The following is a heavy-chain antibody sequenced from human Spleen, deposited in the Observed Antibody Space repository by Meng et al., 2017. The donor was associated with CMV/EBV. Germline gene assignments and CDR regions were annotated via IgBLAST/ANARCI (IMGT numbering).Heavy chain of an antibody. D-gene: IGHD2-2*01. CDR3: AKGVVSLSYYGMDV. CDR1: GFTFDDYA. V-gene: IGHV3-9*01. CDR2: ISWNSGSI. J-gene: IGHJ6*02. Sequence: SLKISCAASGFTFDDYAMHWVRQAPGKGLEWVSGISWNSGSIGYADSVKGRFTISRDNAKNSLYLQMNSLRAEDTALYYCAKGVVSLSYYGMDVWGQGTTVTVSS.